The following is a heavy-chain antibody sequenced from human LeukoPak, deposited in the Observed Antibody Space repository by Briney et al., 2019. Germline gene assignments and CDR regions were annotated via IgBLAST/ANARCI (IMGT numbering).Heavy chain of an antibody. V-gene: IGHV4-31*03. CDR2: IYYSGST. CDR1: GGSISSGGYY. D-gene: IGHD3-16*01. Sequence: SQTLSLTCTVSGGSISSGGYYWSGSRQHPGKGLEWIGYIYYSGSTYYNPSLKSRVTISVDTSKNQFSLKLRSVTAADTAVYYCARHPMMRVFDYCGQGTLVTVSS. J-gene: IGHJ4*02. CDR3: ARHPMMRVFDY.